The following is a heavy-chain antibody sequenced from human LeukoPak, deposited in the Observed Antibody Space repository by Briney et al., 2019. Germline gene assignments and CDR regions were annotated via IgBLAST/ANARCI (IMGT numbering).Heavy chain of an antibody. CDR2: ISGSGGST. Sequence: GGSLRLSCAASGFIFSSYAMSWVRQAPGKGLEWVSAISGSGGSTYYADSVKGRFTISRDNSKNTLYLQMNSLRAEDTAVYYCAKDQVRASGPYWGQGTLVTVSS. D-gene: IGHD3-10*01. CDR1: GFIFSSYA. CDR3: AKDQVRASGPY. J-gene: IGHJ4*02. V-gene: IGHV3-23*01.